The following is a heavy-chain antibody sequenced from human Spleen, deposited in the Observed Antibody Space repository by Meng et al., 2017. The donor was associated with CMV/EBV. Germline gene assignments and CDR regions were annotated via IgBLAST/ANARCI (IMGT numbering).Heavy chain of an antibody. Sequence: TVTSGSISGGDSYWSWLRQSPGKGLEWIGYIYYSGSTFYNPSLKSRITISVDTSKNQFSLKLTSVTAADTAFYYCALGGGPLLPFDPWGQGTLVTVSS. V-gene: IGHV4-30-4*08. CDR2: IYYSGST. D-gene: IGHD2-15*01. CDR1: SGSISGGDSY. J-gene: IGHJ5*02. CDR3: ALGGGPLLPFDP.